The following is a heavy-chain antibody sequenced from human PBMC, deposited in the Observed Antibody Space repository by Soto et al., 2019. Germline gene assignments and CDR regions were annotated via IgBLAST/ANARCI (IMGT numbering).Heavy chain of an antibody. J-gene: IGHJ4*02. CDR2: IIPIFGTA. CDR1: GGTFSSYA. Sequence: SVKVSCKASGGTFSSYAISWVRQAPGQGLEWMGGIIPIFGTANYAQKFQGRVTITADESTSTAYMELSSLRSEDTAVYYCALPGIVGATDNFDYWGQGTLVTVSS. D-gene: IGHD1-26*01. V-gene: IGHV1-69*13. CDR3: ALPGIVGATDNFDY.